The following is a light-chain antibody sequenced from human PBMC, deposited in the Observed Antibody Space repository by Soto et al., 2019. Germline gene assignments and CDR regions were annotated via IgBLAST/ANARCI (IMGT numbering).Light chain of an antibody. CDR1: QSVPRNY. CDR3: HYSGSPSWT. Sequence: EIVLTQSPGTLSLSPGERATLSCRASQSVPRNYLAWYQQRPGQAPRLLIFGTSSRATGIPDKFSGSGSGTDFTLTISRLEPDDFAEYYCHYSGSPSWTFGQGTKGEI. CDR2: GTS. V-gene: IGKV3-20*01. J-gene: IGKJ1*01.